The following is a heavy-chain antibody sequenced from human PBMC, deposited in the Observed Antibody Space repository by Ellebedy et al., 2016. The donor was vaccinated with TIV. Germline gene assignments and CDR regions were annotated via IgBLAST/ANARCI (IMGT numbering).Heavy chain of an antibody. D-gene: IGHD3-10*01. J-gene: IGHJ2*01. CDR1: GYTFTRYG. CDR2: IAVYNGHT. V-gene: IGHV1-18*01. CDR3: ARSRLGGGHWYFDF. Sequence: ASVKVSCXVSGYTFTRYGMSWVRQPPGQGLEWMGWIAVYNGHTKYPQKFQDRVVITTETATSTVYMELRSLRSDDTAVYYCARSRLGGGHWYFDFWGRGTLVTVSS.